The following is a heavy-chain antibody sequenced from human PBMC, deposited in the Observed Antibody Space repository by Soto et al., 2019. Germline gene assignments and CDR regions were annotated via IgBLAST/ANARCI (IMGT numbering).Heavy chain of an antibody. Sequence: GGSLRLSCAASGFTFSGFYMSWIRQAPGKGLEWVSYISGSGGTIYYADSVKGRFTISRDNAKNSLYLHMTSLRAEDTAIYYCAREMVIVATNYYYYGMDVWGQGTTVTVSS. J-gene: IGHJ6*02. D-gene: IGHD2-15*01. CDR2: ISGSGGTI. V-gene: IGHV3-11*01. CDR3: AREMVIVATNYYYYGMDV. CDR1: GFTFSGFY.